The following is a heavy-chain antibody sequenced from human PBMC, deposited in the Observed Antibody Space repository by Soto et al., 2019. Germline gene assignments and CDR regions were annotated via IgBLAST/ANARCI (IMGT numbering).Heavy chain of an antibody. CDR3: ARGGYSGYDRPPYGMDV. J-gene: IGHJ6*02. CDR1: GFTFSSYG. Sequence: LRLSCAASGFTFSSYGMHWVRQAPGKGLEWVAVIWYDGSNKYYADSVKGRFTISRDNSKNTLYLQMNSLRAEDTAVYYCARGGYSGYDRPPYGMDVWGQGTTVTVS. V-gene: IGHV3-33*01. D-gene: IGHD5-12*01. CDR2: IWYDGSNK.